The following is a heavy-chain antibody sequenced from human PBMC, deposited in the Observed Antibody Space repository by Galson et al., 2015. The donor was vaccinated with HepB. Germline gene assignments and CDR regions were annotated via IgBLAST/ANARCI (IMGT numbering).Heavy chain of an antibody. J-gene: IGHJ4*02. CDR3: ASPGRDTANRFVNY. V-gene: IGHV1-2*06. Sequence: SVKVSCKASGYTFTGYYMHWVRQAPGQGLEWMGRINPNSGGTNYAQKFQGRVTMTRDTSISTAYMVLSSLTSDDTAFYFCASPGRDTANRFVNYWGQGTLVTVSS. CDR2: INPNSGGT. D-gene: IGHD5-18*01. CDR1: GYTFTGYY.